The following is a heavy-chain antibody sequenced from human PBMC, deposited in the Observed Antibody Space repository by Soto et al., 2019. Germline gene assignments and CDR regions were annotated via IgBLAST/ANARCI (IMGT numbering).Heavy chain of an antibody. CDR2: IGPYEGVT. V-gene: IGHV1-18*01. CDR1: GYSFNDYG. Sequence: QVQLEQSGAEVKKPGASVRVSCKASGYSFNDYGMSWVRQAPGQGLEWMGWIGPYEGVTNHAQTFQGRVNMTVDTSTPTAGMELRSLRSDDTTIYYCARCYCSVGSCYTCWHFDLWGPGTLVTVTA. J-gene: IGHJ2*01. CDR3: ARCYCSVGSCYTCWHFDL. D-gene: IGHD2-15*01.